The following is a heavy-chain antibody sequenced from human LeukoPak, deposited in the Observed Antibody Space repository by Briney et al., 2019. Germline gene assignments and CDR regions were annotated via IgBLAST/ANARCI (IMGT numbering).Heavy chain of an antibody. V-gene: IGHV3-33*06. CDR1: GFTFSSYG. D-gene: IGHD2-15*01. Sequence: GGSLRLSCAASGFTFSSYGMHGVRQAPGKGLEWVAVIWYDGSNKYYADTVKGRFTISRDNSKNTLYLQMNSLRAEDTAVYYCAKDRSSCSGGSCYLDYYMDVWGKGTTVTVSS. J-gene: IGHJ6*03. CDR3: AKDRSSCSGGSCYLDYYMDV. CDR2: IWYDGSNK.